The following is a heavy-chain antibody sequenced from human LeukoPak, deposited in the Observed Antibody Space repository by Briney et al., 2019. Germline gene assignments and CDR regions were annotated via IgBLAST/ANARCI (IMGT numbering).Heavy chain of an antibody. J-gene: IGHJ4*02. CDR3: ARDLSGSYWSD. D-gene: IGHD1-26*01. V-gene: IGHV4-59*01. CDR2: IYYSGST. Sequence: SETLSLTCTVSGGSISSYYWSWIRQPQGKGLEWIGYIYYSGSTNYNPSLKSRVTISVDTSKNQFSLKLSSVTAADTAVYYCARDLSGSYWSDWGQGTLVTVSS. CDR1: GGSISSYY.